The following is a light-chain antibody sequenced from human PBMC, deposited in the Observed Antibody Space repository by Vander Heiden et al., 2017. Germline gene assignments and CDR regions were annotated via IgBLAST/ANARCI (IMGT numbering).Light chain of an antibody. V-gene: IGKV1-39*01. J-gene: IGKJ5*01. Sequence: DIHITQSPSSLSASVGDRVTVTCRASASISSNINWSQHKPGQAPEPLLYASSSLKSAAPSPSSFSGSGSDSTLTITIRQPEYFASSFCQRSYCNPPISFGQGTRLEIK. CDR3: QRSYCNPPIS. CDR2: ASS. CDR1: ASISSN.